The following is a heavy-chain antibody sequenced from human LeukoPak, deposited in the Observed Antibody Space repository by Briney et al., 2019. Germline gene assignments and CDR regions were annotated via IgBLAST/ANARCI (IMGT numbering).Heavy chain of an antibody. CDR3: ARDFDCGPDY. J-gene: IGHJ4*02. CDR1: GFTFADHY. Sequence: AAVKETCLSSGFTFADHYFHGVRQPPGQGLEWMGWINGKRGDTNYAQKFQDWVTMTRDTSISTFYIQLSSLTADDTAVYYCARDFDCGPDYWGQGTLGTVSS. CDR2: INGKRGDT. D-gene: IGHD2-21*01. V-gene: IGHV1-2*04.